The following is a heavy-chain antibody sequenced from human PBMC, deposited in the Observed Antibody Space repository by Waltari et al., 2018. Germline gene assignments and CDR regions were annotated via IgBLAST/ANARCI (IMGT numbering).Heavy chain of an antibody. CDR2: ITSSGSRI. V-gene: IGHV3-21*01. D-gene: IGHD2-21*02. CDR3: ARDHASGGDSPPY. CDR1: GFMFSLYN. J-gene: IGHJ4*02. Sequence: EVQLVESGGGLVKPGGSLRLSCAASGFMFSLYNMNWVRQAPGKGLEWVSSITSSGSRIYSAASVKGRFTLSRDNGKSSLYLQMNSLRAEDTAMYYCARDHASGGDSPPYWGQGTLVTVSS.